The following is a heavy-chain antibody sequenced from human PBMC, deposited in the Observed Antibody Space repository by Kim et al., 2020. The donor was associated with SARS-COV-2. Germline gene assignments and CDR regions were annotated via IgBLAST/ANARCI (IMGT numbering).Heavy chain of an antibody. Sequence: SVKVSCKASGGTFSSYAISWVRQAPGQGLEWMGGIIPIFGTANYAQKFQGRVTITADESTSTAYMELSSLRSEDTAVYYCARDGCSSTSCHLGGYYGMDVWGQGPTVTVSS. CDR3: ARDGCSSTSCHLGGYYGMDV. CDR2: IIPIFGTA. CDR1: GGTFSSYA. J-gene: IGHJ6*02. D-gene: IGHD2-2*01. V-gene: IGHV1-69*13.